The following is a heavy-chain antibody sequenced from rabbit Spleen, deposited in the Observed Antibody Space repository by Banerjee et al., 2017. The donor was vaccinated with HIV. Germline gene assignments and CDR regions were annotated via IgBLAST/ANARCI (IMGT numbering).Heavy chain of an antibody. J-gene: IGHJ3*01. CDR1: GVSFSSSSY. CDR2: IDSGSSGFT. V-gene: IGHV1S40*01. Sequence: QSLEESGGDLVKPGASLTLPCTASGVSFSSSSYMWWVRQAPGKGLEWIACIDSGSSGFTYFATWKKGRSTCTKSSSTTATLKITLLTAAATATYFSTKDASTSFSSDGMDLWGQGTLVTVS. CDR3: TKDASTSFSSDGMDL. D-gene: IGHD8-1*01.